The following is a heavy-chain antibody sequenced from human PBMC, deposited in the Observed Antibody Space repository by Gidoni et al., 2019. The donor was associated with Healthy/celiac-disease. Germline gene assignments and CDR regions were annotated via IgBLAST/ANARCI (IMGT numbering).Heavy chain of an antibody. J-gene: IGHJ4*02. Sequence: EVQLVESGGGLVQPGGSLRLSCAASGFTFSSYWMSWVRQAPGKGLEWVANIKQDGSEKYYVDSVKGRFTISRDNAKNSLYLQMNSLRAEDTAVYYCARGPYYYDSSGYYPGYWGQGTLVTVSS. CDR1: GFTFSSYW. CDR3: ARGPYYYDSSGYYPGY. D-gene: IGHD3-22*01. CDR2: IKQDGSEK. V-gene: IGHV3-7*01.